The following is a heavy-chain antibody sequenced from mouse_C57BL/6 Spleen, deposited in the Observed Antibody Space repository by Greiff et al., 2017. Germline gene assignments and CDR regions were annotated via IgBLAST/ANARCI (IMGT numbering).Heavy chain of an antibody. CDR1: GFSFNTYA. J-gene: IGHJ4*01. V-gene: IGHV10-1*01. CDR2: IRSKSNNYAT. CDR3: VRQESKDDYYAMDY. Sequence: EAGGGLVQPKGSLKLSCAASGFSFNTYAMNWVRQAPGKGLEWVARIRSKSNNYATYYADSVKDRFTISRDDSESMLYLQMNNLKTEDTAMYYCVRQESKDDYYAMDYWGQGTSVTVSS. D-gene: IGHD1-3*01.